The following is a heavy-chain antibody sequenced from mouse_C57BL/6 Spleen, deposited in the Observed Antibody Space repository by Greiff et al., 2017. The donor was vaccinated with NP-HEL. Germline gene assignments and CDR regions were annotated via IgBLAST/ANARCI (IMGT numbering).Heavy chain of an antibody. J-gene: IGHJ4*01. CDR1: GFSLTSYG. V-gene: IGHV2-2*01. CDR3: ARRGYGSSNKAMDY. Sequence: QVQLQQSGPGLVQPSQSLSITCTVSGFSLTSYGVHWVRQSPGKGLEWLGVIWSGGSTDYNAAFISRLSISKDNAKSQVFFKMNSLQADDTAIYYCARRGYGSSNKAMDYWGQGTSVTVSS. CDR2: IWSGGST. D-gene: IGHD1-1*01.